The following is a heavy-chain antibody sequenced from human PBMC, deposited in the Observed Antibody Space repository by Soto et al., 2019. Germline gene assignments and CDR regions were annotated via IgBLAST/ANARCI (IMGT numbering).Heavy chain of an antibody. CDR3: ATGGGTYYDY. V-gene: IGHV3-74*03. CDR2: IKTDGRST. CDR1: GVSFINYY. Sequence: EGQLVESGGGLVQPGGSLRLSCAASGVSFINYYMHWIRQAPGKGLVWVSLIKTDGRSTTYADSVKGRFTISRDNAKNTVYLQMNTLRSEDTAVYYCATGGGTYYDYWGQGTLVTVSS. D-gene: IGHD1-26*01. J-gene: IGHJ4*02.